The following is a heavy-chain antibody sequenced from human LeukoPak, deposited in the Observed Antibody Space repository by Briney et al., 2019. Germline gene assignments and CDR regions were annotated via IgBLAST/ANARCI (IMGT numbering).Heavy chain of an antibody. CDR2: IYSGGST. J-gene: IGHJ6*02. D-gene: IGHD3-10*01. CDR1: GFTVSSNY. V-gene: IGHV3-53*01. Sequence: GGSLRLSCAASGFTVSSNYMSWVRQAPGKGLEWVSVIYSGGSTYYADSVKGRFTISRDNSKNTLYLQMNSLRAEDTAVYYCARGPRPYGSGGYWYYYYYGMDVWGQGTTVTVSS. CDR3: ARGPRPYGSGGYWYYYYYGMDV.